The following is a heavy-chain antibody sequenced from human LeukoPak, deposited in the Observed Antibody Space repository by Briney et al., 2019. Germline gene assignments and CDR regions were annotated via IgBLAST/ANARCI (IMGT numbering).Heavy chain of an antibody. CDR1: GFTFSSYA. J-gene: IGHJ4*02. CDR2: VSGSGGST. CDR3: AKVGDYGDYALDY. Sequence: SGGSLRLSCAASGFTFSSYAMIWVRQAPRKGLEWVSAVSGSGGSTYYADSVKGRFTISRDNSKNTLYLQMNSRRAEDTAVYYCAKVGDYGDYALDYWGQGTLVTVSS. V-gene: IGHV3-23*01. D-gene: IGHD4-17*01.